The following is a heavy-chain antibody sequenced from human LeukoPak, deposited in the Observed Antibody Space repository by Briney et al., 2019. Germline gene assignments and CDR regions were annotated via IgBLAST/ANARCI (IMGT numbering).Heavy chain of an antibody. CDR1: GVSISSYY. Sequence: SETLSLTCTVSGVSISSYYWSWIRQPAGKGLEWIGRIHTSGSTNYNPSLKSRVTMSVDTSKNQFSLKLSSVTAADTAVYYCARDQYYYGSGSYAFDIWGQGTMVTVSS. J-gene: IGHJ3*02. V-gene: IGHV4-4*07. CDR3: ARDQYYYGSGSYAFDI. CDR2: IHTSGST. D-gene: IGHD3-10*01.